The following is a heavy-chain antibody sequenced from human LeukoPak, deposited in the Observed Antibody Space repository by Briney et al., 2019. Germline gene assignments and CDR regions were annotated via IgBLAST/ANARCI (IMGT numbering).Heavy chain of an antibody. D-gene: IGHD2-2*01. J-gene: IGHJ4*02. CDR2: ISYDGTNK. Sequence: GRSLRLSCAASGFTFSSYTMHWVRQAPGKGLEWVAVISYDGTNKYYADSVKGRFTISRDNSKNTLSLQMNSLKPEDTAVYYCARGGGYCGYTNCYGIDYWGQGTLVTVSS. CDR1: GFTFSSYT. CDR3: ARGGGYCGYTNCYGIDY. V-gene: IGHV3-30-3*01.